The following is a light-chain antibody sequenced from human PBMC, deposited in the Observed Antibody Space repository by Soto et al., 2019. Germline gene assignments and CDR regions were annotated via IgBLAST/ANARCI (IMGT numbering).Light chain of an antibody. Sequence: QSTLTQPPSASGSPGQSVTISCTGTSIDVGGYNYVSWYQHHPGKAPKLMIYEVTKRPSGVPARFSGSKSGNTASLTVSGLQAEDEADYYCSSYTRRTTLVFGGGTK. CDR3: SSYTRRTTLV. CDR1: SIDVGGYNY. J-gene: IGLJ2*01. CDR2: EVT. V-gene: IGLV2-8*01.